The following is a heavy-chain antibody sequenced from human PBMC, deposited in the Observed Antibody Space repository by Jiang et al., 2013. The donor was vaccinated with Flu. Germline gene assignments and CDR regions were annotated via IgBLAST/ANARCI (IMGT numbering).Heavy chain of an antibody. J-gene: IGHJ4*02. D-gene: IGHD6-13*01. CDR1: GGSITSTSYY. Sequence: KPSETLSLTCTVSGGSITSTSYYWGWIRQPPGKGLEWIGSVSHTGSTYYNPSLKSRLSMSADTSKNQVSLNLTSVTAADTAIYYCARDTDLSGQQLVVYFFDYWGQGMLVTVSS. V-gene: IGHV4-39*07. CDR3: ARDTDLSGQQLVVYFFDY. CDR2: VSHTGST.